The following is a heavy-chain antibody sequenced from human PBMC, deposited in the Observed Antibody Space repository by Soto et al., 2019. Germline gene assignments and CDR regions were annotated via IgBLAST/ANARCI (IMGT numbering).Heavy chain of an antibody. CDR2: ISGSGGSA. CDR1: GFTFSSYA. V-gene: IGHV3-23*01. D-gene: IGHD5-18*01. CDR3: AKMDGPAMVSSRDY. Sequence: GGSLRLSCAACGFTFSSYAMSWVRQAPGKGLEWVSAISGSGGSAYYADSVKGRFTISRDNSKNTLYLQMNGLRAEDSAVYYCAKMDGPAMVSSRDYWGQGTLVTVSA. J-gene: IGHJ4*02.